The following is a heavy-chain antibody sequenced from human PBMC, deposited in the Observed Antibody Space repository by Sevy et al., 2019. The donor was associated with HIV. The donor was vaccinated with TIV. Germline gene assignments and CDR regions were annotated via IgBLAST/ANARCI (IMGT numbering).Heavy chain of an antibody. CDR1: GFTFSSYA. Sequence: GGSLRLSCAASGFTFSSYAMHWVRQAPGKGLEWVAVISYDGSNKYYADSVKGRFTISRENSKNTLYLQMNSLRAEDTAVYYCARDHDRDGYSYAFDIWGQGTMVTVSS. CDR2: ISYDGSNK. CDR3: ARDHDRDGYSYAFDI. V-gene: IGHV3-30-3*01. J-gene: IGHJ3*02. D-gene: IGHD3-22*01.